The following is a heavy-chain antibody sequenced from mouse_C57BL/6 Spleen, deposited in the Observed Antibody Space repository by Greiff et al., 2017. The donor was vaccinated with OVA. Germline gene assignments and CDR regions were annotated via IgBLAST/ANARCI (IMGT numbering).Heavy chain of an antibody. V-gene: IGHV3-1*01. Sequence: EVQLQQSGPGMVKPSQSLSLTCTVTGYSITSGYDWHWIRHFPGNKLEWMGYISYSGSTNYNPSLKSRISITHDTSKNHFFLKLNSVTTEDTATYYCARMDGYYPYYFDYWGQGTTLTVSS. CDR2: ISYSGST. J-gene: IGHJ2*01. CDR3: ARMDGYYPYYFDY. D-gene: IGHD2-3*01. CDR1: GYSITSGYD.